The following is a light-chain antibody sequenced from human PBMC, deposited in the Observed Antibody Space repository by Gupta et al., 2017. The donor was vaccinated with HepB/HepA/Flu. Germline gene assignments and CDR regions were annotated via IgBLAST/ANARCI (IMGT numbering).Light chain of an antibody. Sequence: EVVLTQSPAILSLSPGERATLPCRASQSVSTYLAKYQQKPGQPPRLLINDASNRATGIPARFSGSGSGTDFTLTISSLEPEDFAVYYCQQRSNWPPLTFGGGTKVEIK. CDR2: DAS. CDR3: QQRSNWPPLT. V-gene: IGKV3-11*01. J-gene: IGKJ4*02. CDR1: QSVSTY.